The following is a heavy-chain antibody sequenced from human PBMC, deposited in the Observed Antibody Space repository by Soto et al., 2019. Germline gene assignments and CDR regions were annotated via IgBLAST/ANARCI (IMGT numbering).Heavy chain of an antibody. J-gene: IGHJ6*02. CDR2: IIPILGTT. CDR3: ARVEAGAYYQVYYGMDV. D-gene: IGHD3-3*01. Sequence: QVQLVQSGAEMKKPGSSVRVSCKASGGSFTNYAISWVRQAPGQGLEWMGGIIPILGTTNYAQMFQGRVTVTADESTSTVHMELSSLRSEDTAVYYCARVEAGAYYQVYYGMDVWGQGTTVTVSS. V-gene: IGHV1-69*11. CDR1: GGSFTNYA.